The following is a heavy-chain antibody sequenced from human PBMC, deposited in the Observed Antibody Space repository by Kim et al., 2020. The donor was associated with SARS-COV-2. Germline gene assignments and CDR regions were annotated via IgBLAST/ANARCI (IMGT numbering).Heavy chain of an antibody. V-gene: IGHV1-46*01. CDR2: INPSGGNT. CDR3: ARDPPRVWYRYCFYGMGA. Sequence: ASVKVSCKASGYTFTSYYMHWVRQAPGQGLEWMGIINPSGGNTSYAQKFQGRVTMTGDTSTSTVYMELSSLRSEDTAVYYCARDPPRVWYRYCFYGMGAGGQGDT. D-gene: IGHD6-13*01. J-gene: IGHJ6*01. CDR1: GYTFTSYY.